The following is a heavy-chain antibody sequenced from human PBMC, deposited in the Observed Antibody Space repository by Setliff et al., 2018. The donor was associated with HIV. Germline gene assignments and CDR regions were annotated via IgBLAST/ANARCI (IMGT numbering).Heavy chain of an antibody. Sequence: PSETLSLTCTVSGGSFRSSRYYWGWIRQPPGKGLEWIGEIHHSGATKHNPSLKSRVTLSVDTSKNQFSLRLTSVTAADTAVYYCAVGPKFTGLYFDYWGQGTLVTVSS. CDR1: GGSFRSSRYY. J-gene: IGHJ4*02. CDR3: AVGPKFTGLYFDY. D-gene: IGHD1-26*01. V-gene: IGHV4-39*07. CDR2: IHHSGAT.